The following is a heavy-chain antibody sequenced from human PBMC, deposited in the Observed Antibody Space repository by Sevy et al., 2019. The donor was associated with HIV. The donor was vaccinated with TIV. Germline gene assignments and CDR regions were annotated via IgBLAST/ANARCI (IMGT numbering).Heavy chain of an antibody. CDR2: ISGSGGST. CDR3: AKVTPHIVATIIEDAFDI. D-gene: IGHD5-12*01. J-gene: IGHJ3*02. Sequence: GGSLRLSCAASGFTFSSYDMSWVRQAPGKGLEWVSAISGSGGSTYYADSVKGRFTISRDNSKNTLYLQMNSLRAEDTAVYYCAKVTPHIVATIIEDAFDIWGQGTMVNVSS. V-gene: IGHV3-23*01. CDR1: GFTFSSYD.